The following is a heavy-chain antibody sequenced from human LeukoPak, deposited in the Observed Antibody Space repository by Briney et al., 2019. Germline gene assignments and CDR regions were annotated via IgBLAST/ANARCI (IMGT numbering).Heavy chain of an antibody. V-gene: IGHV7-4-1*02. CDR1: GYTFTSYA. J-gene: IGHJ5*02. CDR3: ARVGQQLVLFSPWFDP. Sequence: ASVKVSCKASGYTFTSYAMNWVRQAPGQGLGWMGWINTNTGNPTYAQGFTGRFVFSLDTSVSTAYLQISSLKAEDTAVYYCARVGQQLVLFSPWFDPWGQGTLVTVSS. CDR2: INTNTGNP. D-gene: IGHD6-13*01.